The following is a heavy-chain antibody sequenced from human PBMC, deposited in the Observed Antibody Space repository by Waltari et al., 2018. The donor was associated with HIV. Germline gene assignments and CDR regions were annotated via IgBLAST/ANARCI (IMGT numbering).Heavy chain of an antibody. CDR3: ARALDYYESGSFPWWFFDL. CDR2: VYTSGST. CDR1: GGSISRGYFY. V-gene: IGHV4-61*02. J-gene: IGHJ2*01. D-gene: IGHD3-10*01. Sequence: QVQLRESGPGLVKPSQTLSLTCIVPGGSISRGYFYWSWFRQPAGKGLEWIGRVYTSGSTNYNPSLKSRVTISVDTSNNQFSLKLSSVTAADTAVYYCARALDYYESGSFPWWFFDLWGRGTLVTVTS.